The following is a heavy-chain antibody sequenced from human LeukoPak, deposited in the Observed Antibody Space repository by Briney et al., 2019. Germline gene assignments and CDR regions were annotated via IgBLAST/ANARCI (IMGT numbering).Heavy chain of an antibody. Sequence: GGSPRLSSAASGFTFSSYSMNWVRPAPGAGLESVSSISSSSSYIYYADSVKSRFTISRDNAQNSLYLQMNSLRAEDTAVDYCAASDSSSWYWGQGTLVTVSS. CDR1: GFTFSSYS. V-gene: IGHV3-21*01. CDR2: ISSSSSYI. CDR3: AASDSSSWY. J-gene: IGHJ4*02. D-gene: IGHD6-13*01.